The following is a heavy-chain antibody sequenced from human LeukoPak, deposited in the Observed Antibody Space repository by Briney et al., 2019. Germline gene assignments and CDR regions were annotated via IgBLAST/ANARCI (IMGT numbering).Heavy chain of an antibody. Sequence: GGSLRLSCAASGFTVSSNYMSWVRQAPGKGLEWVSVIYSGGSTYYADSVKGRFTISRDNSKNTLYLQMNSLRAEDTAVYYCARDSSGWSGGGFDYWGQGTLVTVSS. CDR1: GFTVSSNY. CDR3: ARDSSGWSGGGFDY. D-gene: IGHD6-19*01. V-gene: IGHV3-66*01. CDR2: IYSGGST. J-gene: IGHJ4*02.